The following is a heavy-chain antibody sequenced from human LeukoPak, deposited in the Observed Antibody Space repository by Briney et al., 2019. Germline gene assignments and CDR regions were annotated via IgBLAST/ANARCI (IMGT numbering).Heavy chain of an antibody. CDR2: ISSSSSTI. CDR1: GFTFSSYW. CDR3: ARAGFLEWYPTSERRSSVSYMDV. Sequence: GGSLRLSCAASGFTFSSYWMSWVRQAPGKGLEWVSYISSSSSTIYYADSVKGRFTISRDNAKNTLYLQMNSLRAEDTAVYYCARAGFLEWYPTSERRSSVSYMDVWGKGTTVTVSS. J-gene: IGHJ6*03. D-gene: IGHD3-3*01. V-gene: IGHV3-48*01.